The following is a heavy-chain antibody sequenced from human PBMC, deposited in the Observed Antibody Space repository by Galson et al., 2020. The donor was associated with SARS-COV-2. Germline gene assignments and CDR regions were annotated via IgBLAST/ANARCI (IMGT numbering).Heavy chain of an antibody. V-gene: IGHV3-23*01. CDR1: AFTFDNYD. J-gene: IGHJ4*02. CDR2: ISRSGVGT. D-gene: IGHD5-18*01. Sequence: GESLKISCAASAFTFDNYDMSWVRQAPGKGLEWVSSISRSGVGTFYADSVKGRFTISRDNSRNTLSLQMTSLRADDTALYYCAKDPGYSYGTYFDYWGQGTLVTVSS. CDR3: AKDPGYSYGTYFDY.